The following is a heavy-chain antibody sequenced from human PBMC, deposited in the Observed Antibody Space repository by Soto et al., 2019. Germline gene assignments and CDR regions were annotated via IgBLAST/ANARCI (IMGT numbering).Heavy chain of an antibody. J-gene: IGHJ4*02. V-gene: IGHV3-33*01. CDR2: ISYDESNE. CDR3: AIDPARYDYDVFTGYDLAY. Sequence: QVQLVESGGGVVQPGRSLRLSCAASGFTFSSYGMHGVRHAPGKGLEWVALISYDESNEYYGDSVKGRFTISRDNSENMVYLQMNSLRAEDTAMYYCAIDPARYDYDVFTGYDLAYWGQGTQVTVSS. CDR1: GFTFSSYG. D-gene: IGHD3-9*01.